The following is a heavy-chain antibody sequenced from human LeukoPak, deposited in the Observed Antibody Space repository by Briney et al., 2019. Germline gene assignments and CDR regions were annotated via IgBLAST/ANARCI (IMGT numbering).Heavy chain of an antibody. J-gene: IGHJ4*02. V-gene: IGHV3-23*01. CDR3: ARNEYSTLDY. CDR2: ITGSGGGT. CDR1: GFSFSNYA. Sequence: GGSLRLSCAASGFSFSNYAMSWVRQAPGKGLECVSTITGSGGGTYYADSVKGRFTISRDNSKNTLYLQMTSLRVEDTAVHYCARNEYSTLDYWGQGTLVTVSS. D-gene: IGHD4-11*01.